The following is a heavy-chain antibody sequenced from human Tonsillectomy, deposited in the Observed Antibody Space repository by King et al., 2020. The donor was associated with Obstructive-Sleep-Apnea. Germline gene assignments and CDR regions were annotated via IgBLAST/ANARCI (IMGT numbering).Heavy chain of an antibody. CDR2: IFSNDEQ. J-gene: IGHJ4*02. V-gene: IGHV2-26*01. Sequence: TLKESGPVLVKPTETLTLTCTVSGFSLSNARLGVSWIRQPPGQALEWLAHIFSNDEQSYSTSLKSRLTISKDTSKSQVVLTMTNMDPVDTATYFCARTAYYDILSGHYPFDYWGQGTLVTVSS. D-gene: IGHD3-9*01. CDR3: ARTAYYDILSGHYPFDY. CDR1: GFSLSNARLG.